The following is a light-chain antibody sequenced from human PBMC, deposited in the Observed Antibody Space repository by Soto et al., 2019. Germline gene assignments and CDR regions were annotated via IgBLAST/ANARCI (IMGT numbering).Light chain of an antibody. J-gene: IGLJ3*02. Sequence: QSALTQPASVSGSPGQSITISCTGTSSDVGGYNYVSWYQQHPGKAPKLMIYEVSNRPSGVSHRFSGSKSGNTASLTISGLQPEDEADYYCSSCTSSSTWVFGGGTKVTVL. V-gene: IGLV2-14*01. CDR1: SSDVGGYNY. CDR3: SSCTSSSTWV. CDR2: EVS.